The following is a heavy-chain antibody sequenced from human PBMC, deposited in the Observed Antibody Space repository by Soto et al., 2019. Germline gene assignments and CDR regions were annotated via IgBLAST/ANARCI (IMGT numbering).Heavy chain of an antibody. CDR2: IYYSGST. J-gene: IGHJ4*02. CDR3: ARDSRAAMVFDY. CDR1: GGSISSGGYY. V-gene: IGHV4-31*03. D-gene: IGHD5-18*01. Sequence: SETLSLTCTVSGGSISSGGYYWSWIRQHPGKGLEWIGYIYYSGSTYYNPSLKSRVTISVDTSKNQFSLKLSSVTAADTAVYYCARDSRAAMVFDYWGLGTLVTVSS.